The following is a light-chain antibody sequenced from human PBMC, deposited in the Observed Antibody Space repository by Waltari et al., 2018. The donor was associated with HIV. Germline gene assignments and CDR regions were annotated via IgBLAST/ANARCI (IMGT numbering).Light chain of an antibody. Sequence: QAVVTQEPSLTVSPGGTVTLTCGSSTGAVTSGHYPYWFQQKPGQAPRTLIYDTSNKRSWIPARFSGSLLGGKAALTLSGAQPEDEAEYYCLLSYSGARPVVFGGGTKLTVL. CDR3: LLSYSGARPVV. CDR1: TGAVTSGHY. CDR2: DTS. J-gene: IGLJ2*01. V-gene: IGLV7-46*01.